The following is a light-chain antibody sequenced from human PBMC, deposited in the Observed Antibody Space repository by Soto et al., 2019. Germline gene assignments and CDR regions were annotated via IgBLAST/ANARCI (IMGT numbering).Light chain of an antibody. CDR2: RNN. Sequence: QSVLTQPPSASGTPGQRVTISCSGSSSNIGNDYVHWYQQLPGTAPKLLIYRNNQRPSGVPDRFSGSKSGTSASLAISGLRSEDEADYYCAAWDDRLSGWVFGGGTKVTVL. V-gene: IGLV1-47*01. CDR3: AAWDDRLSGWV. J-gene: IGLJ3*02. CDR1: SSNIGNDY.